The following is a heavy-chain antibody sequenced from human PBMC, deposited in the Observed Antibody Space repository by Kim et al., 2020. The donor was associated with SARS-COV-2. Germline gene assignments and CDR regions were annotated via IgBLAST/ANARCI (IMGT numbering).Heavy chain of an antibody. J-gene: IGHJ3*02. D-gene: IGHD2-2*01. V-gene: IGHV4-59*01. CDR1: GGSISSYY. CDR2: IYYSGST. Sequence: SETLSLTCTVSGGSISSYYWSWIRQPPGKGLEWIGYIYYSGSTNYNPSLKSRVTISVDTSKNQFSLKLSSVTAADTAVYYCARETQYDDAFDIWGQGTMVTVSS. CDR3: ARETQYDDAFDI.